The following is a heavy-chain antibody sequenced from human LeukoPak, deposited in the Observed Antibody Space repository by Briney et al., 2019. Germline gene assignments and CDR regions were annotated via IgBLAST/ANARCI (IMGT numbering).Heavy chain of an antibody. V-gene: IGHV1-2*02. CDR1: GYTFTAYY. CDR3: ASAYSTGWYYDY. Sequence: ASVKVSCKASGYTFTAYYLHWVRQAPGQGLEWMGWINPNSGGTNYAQEFQGRVTLTRDTSISTTYMELSSLRSDDTALYYCASAYSTGWYYDYWGQGTLVTISS. J-gene: IGHJ4*02. D-gene: IGHD2-8*02. CDR2: INPNSGGT.